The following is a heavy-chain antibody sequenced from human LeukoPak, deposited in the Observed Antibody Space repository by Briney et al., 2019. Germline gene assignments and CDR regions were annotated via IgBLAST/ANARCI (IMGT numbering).Heavy chain of an antibody. Sequence: GGSLRLSCAASGFTFSSYSMNWVRQAPGKGLEWFSAITDSGGDTYYADYVKGRFTISRDNSKNTLDLQMSSLRAEDTAVYFCAKGSASSRPYYFDSWGQGALVTVSS. CDR3: AKGSASSRPYYFDS. J-gene: IGHJ4*02. CDR1: GFTFSSYS. CDR2: ITDSGGDT. D-gene: IGHD3-16*01. V-gene: IGHV3-23*01.